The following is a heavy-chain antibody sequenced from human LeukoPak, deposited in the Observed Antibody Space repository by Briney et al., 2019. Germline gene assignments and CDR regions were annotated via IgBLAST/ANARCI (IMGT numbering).Heavy chain of an antibody. D-gene: IGHD4-17*01. CDR1: GYAFSDYA. J-gene: IGHJ4*02. V-gene: IGHV3-30*01. CDR3: AGAGDYGEDK. Sequence: GGTLRLSCAACGYAFSDYAMYGLRQAPGKGLEWVAVISSDGSSKYYADSMEGRFPISRDNSKNTLYLQMNSLRAEDTAVYYCAGAGDYGEDKWGQGTLVTVSS. CDR2: ISSDGSSK.